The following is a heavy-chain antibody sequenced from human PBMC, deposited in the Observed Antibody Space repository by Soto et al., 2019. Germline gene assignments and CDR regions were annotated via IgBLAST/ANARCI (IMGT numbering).Heavy chain of an antibody. V-gene: IGHV1-24*01. CDR3: TTGASAGGRDF. J-gene: IGHJ4*02. Sequence: ASVKVSCKVSGFTFSDLSIHWVRQSPGKGLEWMAGIDPEDGKTIYAPKFQGRITMTEDSSSDTAYSEVNKLMSNDTAFYYCTTGASAGGRDFWGQGTLVTVSS. D-gene: IGHD6-13*01. CDR1: GFTFSDLS. CDR2: IDPEDGKT.